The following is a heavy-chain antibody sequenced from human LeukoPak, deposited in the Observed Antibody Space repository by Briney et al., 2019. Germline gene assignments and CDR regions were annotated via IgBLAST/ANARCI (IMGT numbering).Heavy chain of an antibody. J-gene: IGHJ4*02. D-gene: IGHD5-18*01. CDR1: GGSISSSSYY. CDR2: IYYSGST. CDR3: ASPVRYSYGEEYYFDY. V-gene: IGHV4-39*01. Sequence: SETVSLTCTVSGGSISSSSYYWGWIRQPPGKGLEWIGSIYYSGSTYYNPSLKSRVTISVDTSKNQFSLKLSSVTAADTAVYYCASPVRYSYGEEYYFDYWGQGTLVTVSS.